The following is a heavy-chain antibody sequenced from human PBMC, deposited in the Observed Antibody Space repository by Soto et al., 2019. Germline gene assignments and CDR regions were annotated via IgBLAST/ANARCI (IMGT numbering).Heavy chain of an antibody. CDR2: ISSNGVGT. D-gene: IGHD6-6*01. CDR1: GFTLIGYA. J-gene: IGHJ6*03. CDR3: ARRARPDFYYMAV. Sequence: EVQLAESGGGLAQPAGSLRLSCAASGFTLIGYAMDWVRQAPGKGLEYVSGISSNGVGTYYANSVQGRFTISRDNSKNTVYLQMGSLRTEDMAVYYCARRARPDFYYMAVWGKGTTVTVSS. V-gene: IGHV3-64*01.